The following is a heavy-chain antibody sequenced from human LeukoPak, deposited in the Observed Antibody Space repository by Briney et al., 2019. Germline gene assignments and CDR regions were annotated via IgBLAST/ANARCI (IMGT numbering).Heavy chain of an antibody. CDR2: ISSSSSYI. CDR3: ARDLYYDSRAYYFDY. CDR1: GFAFRNYW. Sequence: TGGSLRLSCVASGFAFRNYWMYWVRQAPGKGLEWVSSISSSSSYIYYADSLKGRFTISRDNAKNSLYLQMNSLRAEDTAVYYCARDLYYDSRAYYFDYWGQGILVTVSS. V-gene: IGHV3-21*01. D-gene: IGHD3-22*01. J-gene: IGHJ4*02.